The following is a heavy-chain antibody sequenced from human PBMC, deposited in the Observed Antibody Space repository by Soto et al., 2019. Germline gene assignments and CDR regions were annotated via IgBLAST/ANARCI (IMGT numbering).Heavy chain of an antibody. D-gene: IGHD1-26*01. V-gene: IGHV3-74*01. CDR1: KFSFSGYW. CDR2: VNPDGSTT. J-gene: IGHJ5*02. CDR3: AKVASGSYDWFDP. Sequence: EVQLVESGGGLVQPGGSLRLSCAAYKFSFSGYWMHWVRQAPGKGLMWVSRVNPDGSTTTYADSVKGRFTISRDNAKNTVFLQMNSLRADDTAVYYCAKVASGSYDWFDPWGQGTVVTVSS.